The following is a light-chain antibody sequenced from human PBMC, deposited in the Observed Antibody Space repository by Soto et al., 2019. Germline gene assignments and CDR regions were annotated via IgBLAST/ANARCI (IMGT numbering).Light chain of an antibody. CDR3: ETWDSNTRV. V-gene: IGLV4-60*02. J-gene: IGLJ3*02. Sequence: QLVLTQSSSASASLGSSVKLTRTLSSGHSSYSIAWHQQQPEKAPRYLMKVEGSGNYNKGNGVPDRFSGSSSGADRYLTISTLQFEDEADYYCETWDSNTRVFGGGTKLTVL. CDR2: VEGSGNY. CDR1: SGHSSYS.